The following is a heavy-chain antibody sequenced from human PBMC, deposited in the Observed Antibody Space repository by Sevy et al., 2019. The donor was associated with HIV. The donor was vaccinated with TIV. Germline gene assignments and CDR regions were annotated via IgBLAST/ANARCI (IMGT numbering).Heavy chain of an antibody. CDR2: ISYDGSHK. J-gene: IGHJ6*02. Sequence: GGSLRLSCAASGFTFSSYAMHWVRQAPGKGLEWVAVISYDGSHKYYADSVKGRFTISRDNSKNTLYLQMNSLRAEDTAVYYCARAGSSSNYYYYYGMDVWGQGTTVTVSS. V-gene: IGHV3-30-3*01. CDR3: ARAGSSSNYYYYYGMDV. D-gene: IGHD6-6*01. CDR1: GFTFSSYA.